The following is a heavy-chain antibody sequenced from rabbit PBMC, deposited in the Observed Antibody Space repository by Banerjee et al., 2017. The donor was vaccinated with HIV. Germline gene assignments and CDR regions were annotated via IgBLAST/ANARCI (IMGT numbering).Heavy chain of an antibody. D-gene: IGHD8-1*01. J-gene: IGHJ3*01. CDR1: GFDFSSYG. CDR3: ARDYGYGGSGYSRLDL. Sequence: QQQLVESGGGLVQPGGSLKLSCKASGFDFSSYGVSWVRQAPGKGLEWIGYIDPVFGSTIYASWVNGRFTISSDNAQNTVFLQMTSLTASDTATYFCARDYGYGGSGYSRLDLWGQGTLVTVS. CDR2: IDPVFGST. V-gene: IGHV1S47*01.